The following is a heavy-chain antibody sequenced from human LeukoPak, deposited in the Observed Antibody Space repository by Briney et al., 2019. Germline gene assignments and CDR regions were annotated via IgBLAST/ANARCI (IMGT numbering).Heavy chain of an antibody. J-gene: IGHJ4*02. V-gene: IGHV3-30*18. Sequence: PGGSLRLSCAASGFTFSSYGMHWVRQAPGKGLEWVAVISYDGSNKYYADSVKGRFTISRDNSKNTLYLQMNSLRAEDTAVYYCAKVNIYSRVVVVINYVDYWGQGTLVTVSS. CDR3: AKVNIYSRVVVVINYVDY. CDR2: ISYDGSNK. CDR1: GFTFSSYG. D-gene: IGHD3-22*01.